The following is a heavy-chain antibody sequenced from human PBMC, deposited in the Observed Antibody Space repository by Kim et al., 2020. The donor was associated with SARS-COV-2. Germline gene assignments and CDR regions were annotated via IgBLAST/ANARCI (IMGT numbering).Heavy chain of an antibody. V-gene: IGHV3-48*03. D-gene: IGHD4-17*01. Sequence: DSVKGRFTISRDNAKNSPYLQMNSLRAEDTAVYYCARDSGDYGYYYGMDVWGQGTTVTVSS. J-gene: IGHJ6*02. CDR3: ARDSGDYGYYYGMDV.